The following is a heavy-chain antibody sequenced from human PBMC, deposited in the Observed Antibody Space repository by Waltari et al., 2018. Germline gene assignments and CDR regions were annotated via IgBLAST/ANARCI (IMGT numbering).Heavy chain of an antibody. Sequence: QVQLVQSGAEVKKPGASVRISCKTSGYTFTTHDINWVRQAAGQGPEWMGWMNPNSGNTGYAWKCKGRVTMTRDTSIRTAYLELRKLRFDDTAVYYCARRRAGIVTPYNWLDPWGQGTLVTVSS. CDR3: ARRRAGIVTPYNWLDP. V-gene: IGHV1-8*01. J-gene: IGHJ5*02. D-gene: IGHD2-21*01. CDR2: MNPNSGNT. CDR1: GYTFTTHD.